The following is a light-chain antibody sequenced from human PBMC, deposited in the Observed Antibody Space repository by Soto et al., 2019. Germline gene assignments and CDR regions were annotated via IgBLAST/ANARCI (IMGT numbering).Light chain of an antibody. J-gene: IGKJ1*01. CDR2: KAS. CDR3: QRYNSYSPKT. CDR1: QSISSW. V-gene: IGKV1-5*03. Sequence: DIQMTQSPSTLSASVGDRVTITCRASQSISSWLAWYQQKPGKAPKLLIYKASSLESGVPSRFSGSGSGTEFTLTISSLQPDDFATYYCQRYNSYSPKTFGQGTQVEIK.